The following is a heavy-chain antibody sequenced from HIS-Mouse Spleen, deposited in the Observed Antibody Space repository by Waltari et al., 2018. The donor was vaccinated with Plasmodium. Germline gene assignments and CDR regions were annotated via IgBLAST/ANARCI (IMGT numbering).Heavy chain of an antibody. D-gene: IGHD5-18*01. Sequence: QVQLQESGPGLVKPSETLSLTCTVSGGSISSYYWSWIRQTPGMGLEWIGYIYYSGGNNDTPSLRRRCNISVDTSKDQFSLKLGSVTAADTAVYYCARLRYSYGYFDYWGQGTLVTISS. V-gene: IGHV4-59*08. J-gene: IGHJ4*02. CDR3: ARLRYSYGYFDY. CDR1: GGSISSYY. CDR2: IYYSGGN.